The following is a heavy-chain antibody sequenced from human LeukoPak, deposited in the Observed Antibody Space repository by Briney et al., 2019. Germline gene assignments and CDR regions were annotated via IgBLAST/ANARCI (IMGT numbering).Heavy chain of an antibody. V-gene: IGHV3-33*01. Sequence: GGSLRFSCAASGFTFSSFGMHWVRQSPGKGLEWVAVIWYDGSTKVYADSVKGRFTISRDNSRNTLYLQVNNLRAEDTAVYYCARDRYSSMWSVFEYWGQGALVTVSS. J-gene: IGHJ4*02. CDR1: GFTFSSFG. CDR2: IWYDGSTK. CDR3: ARDRYSSMWSVFEY. D-gene: IGHD6-13*01.